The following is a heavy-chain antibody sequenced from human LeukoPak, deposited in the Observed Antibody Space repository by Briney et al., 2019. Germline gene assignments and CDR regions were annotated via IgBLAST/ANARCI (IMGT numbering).Heavy chain of an antibody. CDR1: GYTFTGYY. J-gene: IGHJ4*02. Sequence: ASVKVSCKASGYTFTGYYMHWVRQAPGQGLEWMGRINPNSGGTNYAQKFQGWVTMTRDTSISTAYMELSRLRSDDTAVYYCARDRKTTVTGGFDYWGQGTLVTVSS. V-gene: IGHV1-2*04. CDR3: ARDRKTTVTGGFDY. D-gene: IGHD4-17*01. CDR2: INPNSGGT.